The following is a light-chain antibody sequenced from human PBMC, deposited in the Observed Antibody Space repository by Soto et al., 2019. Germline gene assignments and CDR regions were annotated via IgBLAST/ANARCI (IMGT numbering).Light chain of an antibody. CDR3: VLYMGGGISV. CDR1: SGSVSTSYY. J-gene: IGLJ2*01. V-gene: IGLV8-61*01. Sequence: QTVVTQEPSFSVSPGGTVTLTCGLSSGSVSTSYYPSWYQQTPGQAPRTLIYSTNTRSSGVPDRFSGSILGNKAALTMTGAQADDESEYYCVLYMGGGISVFGGGTKVTVL. CDR2: STN.